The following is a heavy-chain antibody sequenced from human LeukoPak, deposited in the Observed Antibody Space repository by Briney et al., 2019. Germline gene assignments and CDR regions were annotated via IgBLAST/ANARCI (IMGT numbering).Heavy chain of an antibody. CDR3: ETEAIPGTFDY. CDR1: GFTVSSNY. CDR2: IYSGGST. D-gene: IGHD2-2*02. Sequence: GGSLRLSCAASGFTVSSNYMSWVRQAPGRGLEWVSVIYSGGSTYYADSVKGRFTISRDNSKNTLYLQMNSLRAEDTAVYYCETEAIPGTFDYWGQGTLVTVSS. J-gene: IGHJ4*02. V-gene: IGHV3-66*01.